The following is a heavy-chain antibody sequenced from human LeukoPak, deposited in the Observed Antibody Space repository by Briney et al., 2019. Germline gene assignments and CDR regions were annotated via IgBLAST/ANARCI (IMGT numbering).Heavy chain of an antibody. Sequence: GGSLRLSCAASGFSFSGYAMSWVRQAPGKGLEWLSGISGSGVSTYYADSVKGRFTISRDNPKNTLYLQMNSLRAEDTAVYYCARMADSSGYYGGIEYFQHWGRGTLVTVSS. V-gene: IGHV3-23*01. D-gene: IGHD3-22*01. CDR1: GFSFSGYA. J-gene: IGHJ1*01. CDR2: ISGSGVST. CDR3: ARMADSSGYYGGIEYFQH.